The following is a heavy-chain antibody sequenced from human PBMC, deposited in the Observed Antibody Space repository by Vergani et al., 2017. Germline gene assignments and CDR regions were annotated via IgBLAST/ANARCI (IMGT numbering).Heavy chain of an antibody. CDR2: IYYSGST. CDR1: GGSISSYY. J-gene: IGHJ1*01. D-gene: IGHD3-16*01. V-gene: IGHV4-59*01. CDR3: ADWGFQH. Sequence: QVQLQESGPGLVKPSETLSLTCTVSGGSISSYYWSWIRQPPGKGLEWIGYIYYSGSTNYNPSLKSRVTISVDTSKNQFSLKLSSVTAADTAVYYCADWGFQHWGQGTLVTVSS.